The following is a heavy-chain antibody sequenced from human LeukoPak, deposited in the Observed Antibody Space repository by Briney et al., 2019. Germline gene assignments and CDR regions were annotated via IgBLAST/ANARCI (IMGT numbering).Heavy chain of an antibody. CDR3: ARDNYYDSSGYPVNAFDI. J-gene: IGHJ3*02. Sequence: GGSLRLSCAASGFTFSSYEMNWVRQAPGKGLEWVSYISSSGSTIYYADSVKGRFTISRDNAKNSLYLRMNSLRAEDTAVYYCARDNYYDSSGYPVNAFDIWGQGTMVTVSS. D-gene: IGHD3-22*01. V-gene: IGHV3-48*03. CDR2: ISSSGSTI. CDR1: GFTFSSYE.